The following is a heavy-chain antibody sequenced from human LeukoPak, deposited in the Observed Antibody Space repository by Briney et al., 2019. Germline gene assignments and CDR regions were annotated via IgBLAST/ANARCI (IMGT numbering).Heavy chain of an antibody. CDR3: ARKSDSLMLRGGDC. J-gene: IGHJ4*02. V-gene: IGHV3-66*01. CDR1: EFSVSSNY. D-gene: IGHD3-10*01. Sequence: GSLRLSCAASEFSVSSNYMTWVRQAPGKGLECVSIIYSGGTTYYADSVRGRFTISRDNSKNTLYLQMDRLRVEDTAVYYCARKSDSLMLRGGDCWGQGTPVTVSS. CDR2: IYSGGTT.